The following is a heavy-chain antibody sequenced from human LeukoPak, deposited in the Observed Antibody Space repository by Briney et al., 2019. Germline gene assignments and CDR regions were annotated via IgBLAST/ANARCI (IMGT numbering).Heavy chain of an antibody. CDR1: GFTFSSYG. V-gene: IGHV3-30*18. Sequence: GGSLRLSCAASGFTFSSYGMHWVRQAPGKGLEWVAVISYDGSNKYYADSVKGRFTIPRDNSKNTLYLQMNSLRAEDTAVYYCAKVRRDYYDSSAKDWGQGTLVTVSS. CDR2: ISYDGSNK. D-gene: IGHD3-22*01. J-gene: IGHJ4*02. CDR3: AKVRRDYYDSSAKD.